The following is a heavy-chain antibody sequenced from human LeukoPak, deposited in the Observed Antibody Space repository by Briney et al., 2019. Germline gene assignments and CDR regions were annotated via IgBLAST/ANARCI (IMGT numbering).Heavy chain of an antibody. J-gene: IGHJ3*02. V-gene: IGHV3-11*01. CDR1: GFTFSDYY. CDR3: AREQPYDSSGYYPGAFDI. CDR2: ISSSGSTI. Sequence: GGSLRLSCAASGFTFSDYYMSWIRQAPGKGLEWVSYISSSGSTIYYADSVKGRFTISRDNSKNTLYLQMNSLRAEDTAVYYCAREQPYDSSGYYPGAFDIWGQGTMVTVSS. D-gene: IGHD3-22*01.